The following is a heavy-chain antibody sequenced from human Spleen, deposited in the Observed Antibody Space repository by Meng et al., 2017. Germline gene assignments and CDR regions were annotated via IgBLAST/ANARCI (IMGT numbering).Heavy chain of an antibody. Sequence: GESLKISCKGSGYSFTSYWIGWVRQMPGKGLEWMGIIYPGDFDTRYSPSFQGQVTISADKSISTAYLQWTSLRASDTAMYYCARIGSHYLNPFDIWGQGTMVTVSS. CDR2: IYPGDFDT. D-gene: IGHD1-26*01. CDR1: GYSFTSYW. CDR3: ARIGSHYLNPFDI. V-gene: IGHV5-51*01. J-gene: IGHJ3*02.